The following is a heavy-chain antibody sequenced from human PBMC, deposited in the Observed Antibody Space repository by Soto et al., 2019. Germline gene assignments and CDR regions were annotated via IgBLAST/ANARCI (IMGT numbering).Heavy chain of an antibody. CDR3: ARGSRATYYYGMDV. J-gene: IGHJ6*02. V-gene: IGHV3-21*01. D-gene: IGHD1-26*01. CDR2: ISSSSSYI. CDR1: GFTFSSYT. Sequence: EVQLVESGGGLVKPGGSLRLSCAASGFTFSSYTMNWVRQAPGKGLEWVSSISSSSSYIYYADSVKGRFTISRDNAKNSLNLQMNSLRAEDTAVYYCARGSRATYYYGMDVWGQGTTVTVSS.